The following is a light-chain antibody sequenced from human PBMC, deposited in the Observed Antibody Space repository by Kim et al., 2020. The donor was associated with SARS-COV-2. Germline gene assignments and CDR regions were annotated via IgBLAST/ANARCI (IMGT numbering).Light chain of an antibody. J-gene: IGLJ3*02. CDR1: GGSVASNY. CDR3: QSYDSSNPWV. Sequence: KTVTISCTRRGGSVASNYVQWYQQRPGSAPTTVIYEDNQRPSGVPDRFSGSIDSSSNSASLTISGLKTEDEADYYCQSYDSSNPWVFGGGTQLTVL. V-gene: IGLV6-57*03. CDR2: EDN.